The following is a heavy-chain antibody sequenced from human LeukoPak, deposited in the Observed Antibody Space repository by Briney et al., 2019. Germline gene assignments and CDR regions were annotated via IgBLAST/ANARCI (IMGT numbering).Heavy chain of an antibody. V-gene: IGHV3-23*01. Sequence: GGSLRLSCAPSGFIFSSYAMSWVRQAPGKGLEWVSSISGSGGITYHADSVKGRFTISRDNAKNSLYLQMNSLRAEDTAVYYCAGSRDGYNSQYLPFDYWGQGTLVSVSS. CDR2: ISGSGGIT. D-gene: IGHD5-24*01. J-gene: IGHJ4*02. CDR3: AGSRDGYNSQYLPFDY. CDR1: GFIFSSYA.